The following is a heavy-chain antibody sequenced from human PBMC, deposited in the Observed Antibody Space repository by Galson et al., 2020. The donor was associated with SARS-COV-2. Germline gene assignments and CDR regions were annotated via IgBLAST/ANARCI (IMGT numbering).Heavy chain of an antibody. V-gene: IGHV4-39*01. CDR1: GGSISSSSYY. CDR2: VYYSGRT. CDR3: ARLNYYGSGSYYWFDS. D-gene: IGHD3-10*01. J-gene: IGHJ5*01. Sequence: SQTLSLTCGVSGGSISSSSYYWAWIRQPPGKGLEWIGSVYYSGRTYYNPSLKSRVTISVDTSKNQFSLKLSSVTAADTAMYYCARLNYYGSGSYYWFDSWGQGTLVTVSS.